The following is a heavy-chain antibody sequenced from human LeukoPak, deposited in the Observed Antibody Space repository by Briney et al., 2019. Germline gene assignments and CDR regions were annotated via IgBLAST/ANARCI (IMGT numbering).Heavy chain of an antibody. CDR1: GGSISRSSYY. V-gene: IGHV4-39*07. CDR3: ARDSRYESSSAYDWFDP. D-gene: IGHD6-6*01. J-gene: IGHJ5*02. CDR2: IYYSGST. Sequence: SETLSLTCTVSGGSISRSSYYWGWIRQPPGKGLEWIGSIYYSGSTYYNPSLKSRVTISVDTSKNQFSLKLSSVTAADTAVYYCARDSRYESSSAYDWFDPWGQGTLVTVSS.